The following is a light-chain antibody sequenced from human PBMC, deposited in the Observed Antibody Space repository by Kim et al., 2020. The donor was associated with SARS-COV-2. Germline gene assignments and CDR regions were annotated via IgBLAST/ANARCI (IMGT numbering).Light chain of an antibody. CDR3: QAWDSSTLV. CDR2: QDT. Sequence: SYELTQPPSVSVSPGQTASITCSGDDLGDKYACWYQQKPGQSPVLVIYQDTKRPSGIPERFSGSNSGNTATLTISGTQAMDEADYYCQAWDSSTLVFGGG. V-gene: IGLV3-1*01. J-gene: IGLJ2*01. CDR1: DLGDKY.